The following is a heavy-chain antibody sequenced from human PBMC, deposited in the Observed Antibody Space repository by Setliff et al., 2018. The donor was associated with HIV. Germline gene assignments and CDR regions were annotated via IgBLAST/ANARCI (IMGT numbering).Heavy chain of an antibody. V-gene: IGHV3-23*01. CDR1: GFTFSSYA. D-gene: IGHD3-10*01. Sequence: GGSLRLSCAASGFTFSSYAMSWVRQAPGKGLEWVSAIGPVGTSTYYADSVKGRFTISRDNSKNTLFLQMNSLRAEDTAVYYCARGNTMVTDFDYWGQGTLVTVSS. J-gene: IGHJ4*02. CDR3: ARGNTMVTDFDY. CDR2: IGPVGTST.